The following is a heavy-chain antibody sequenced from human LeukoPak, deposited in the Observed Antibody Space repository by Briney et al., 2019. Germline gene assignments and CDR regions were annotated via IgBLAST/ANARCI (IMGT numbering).Heavy chain of an antibody. CDR3: APYCSGGSCTGYFQH. CDR1: GVSVNSNRFF. D-gene: IGHD2-15*01. J-gene: IGHJ1*01. V-gene: IGHV4-39*01. Sequence: SETLSLTCTVSGVSVNSNRFFWGWVRQPPGKGLEWIGSIYHTGSTYYNPSLKSRLTMSVDTSENQFSLRLRSVTAADTAVYYCAPYCSGGSCTGYFQHWGQGTLVTVSS. CDR2: IYHTGST.